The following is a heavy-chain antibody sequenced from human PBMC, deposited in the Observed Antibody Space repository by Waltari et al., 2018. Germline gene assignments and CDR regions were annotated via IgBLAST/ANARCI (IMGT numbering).Heavy chain of an antibody. Sequence: QVQLQESGPGLVKPSETMSLPCPVSGGSISSYYWSWLRQPAGKGLEWIGRIYASGSTNYSPSLKSRVSMSVDTSKKQFSLKLSSVTAADTAVYYCARFPSSGWYFDYWGQGTLVTVSS. CDR2: IYASGST. CDR3: ARFPSSGWYFDY. J-gene: IGHJ4*02. D-gene: IGHD6-19*01. V-gene: IGHV4-4*07. CDR1: GGSISSYY.